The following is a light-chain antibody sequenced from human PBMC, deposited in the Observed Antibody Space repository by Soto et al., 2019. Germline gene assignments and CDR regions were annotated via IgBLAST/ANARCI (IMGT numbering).Light chain of an antibody. Sequence: ELVLTQSPATLSLSPGERATLSCRASQSVAGYLAWYQQKPGQGPRLLIYDTSNRATGAPPRFSGSGSGTDFTLTISSLEPEYFAIYYCQHRSNWRMYTFGQGTKLEIK. CDR3: QHRSNWRMYT. CDR2: DTS. V-gene: IGKV3-11*01. CDR1: QSVAGY. J-gene: IGKJ2*01.